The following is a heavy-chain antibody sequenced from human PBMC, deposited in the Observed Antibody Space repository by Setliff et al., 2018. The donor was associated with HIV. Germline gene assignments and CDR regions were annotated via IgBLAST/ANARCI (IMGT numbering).Heavy chain of an antibody. Sequence: ASVKVSCKTSGYSFTSYAMHWVRQAPGQGLEWMGWINPNSGGTNYAQKFQGWVTMTRDTSTTTANMELSRLGSDDTAVYYCARGNRVGANDAFDIWGQGTMVTVSS. CDR2: INPNSGGT. CDR1: GYSFTSYA. D-gene: IGHD1-26*01. V-gene: IGHV1-2*04. J-gene: IGHJ3*02. CDR3: ARGNRVGANDAFDI.